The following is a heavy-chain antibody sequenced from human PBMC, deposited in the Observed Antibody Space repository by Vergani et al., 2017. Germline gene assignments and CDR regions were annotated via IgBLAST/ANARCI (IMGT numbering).Heavy chain of an antibody. J-gene: IGHJ6*02. CDR1: GYSFTSYW. Sequence: EVQLVQSGAEVKKPGESLKISCKGSGYSFTSYWIGWVRQMPGKGLEWMGNIYPGDSDTRYSPSFQGQVTISADKSISTAYLQWSSLKASDTAMYYCARHRGWGLVVVAATPWYYYYGMDVWGQGP. CDR2: IYPGDSDT. CDR3: ARHRGWGLVVVAATPWYYYYGMDV. D-gene: IGHD2-15*01. V-gene: IGHV5-51*01.